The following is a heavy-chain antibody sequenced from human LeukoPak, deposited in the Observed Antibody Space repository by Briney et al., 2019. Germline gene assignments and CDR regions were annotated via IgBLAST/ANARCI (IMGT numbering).Heavy chain of an antibody. CDR1: GFTFSNYN. CDR3: AREGYYGSGSPPSLYFGY. J-gene: IGHJ4*02. D-gene: IGHD3-10*01. V-gene: IGHV3-30*03. CDR2: TSSDLNVK. Sequence: GGSLRLSCAASGFTFSNYNFHWVRQAPGKGLEWVAVTSSDLNVKLYADSVKGRFTISRDNSRSTLYLQMNSLRPEDTAIYYCAREGYYGSGSPPSLYFGYWGQGTLVTVSS.